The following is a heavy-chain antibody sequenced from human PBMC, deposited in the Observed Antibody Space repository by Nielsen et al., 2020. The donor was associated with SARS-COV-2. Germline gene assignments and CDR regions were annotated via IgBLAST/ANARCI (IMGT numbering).Heavy chain of an antibody. D-gene: IGHD5-24*01. CDR1: GFTFDDYG. CDR2: INWNGGST. Sequence: GESLKISCAASGFTFDDYGMSWVRQAPGKGLEWVSGINWNGGSTGYADSVKGRFTISRDNAKNSLYLQMNSLRAEDTALYYCATLGGDGYNPFIDYWGQGTLVTVSS. CDR3: ATLGGDGYNPFIDY. J-gene: IGHJ4*02. V-gene: IGHV3-20*04.